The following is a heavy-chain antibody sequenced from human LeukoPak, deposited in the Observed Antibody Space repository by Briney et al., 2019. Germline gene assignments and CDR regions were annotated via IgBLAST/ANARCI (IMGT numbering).Heavy chain of an antibody. J-gene: IGHJ4*02. CDR3: ARTRETTVGDFDS. D-gene: IGHD4-23*01. CDR1: GGSFSGYY. Sequence: SETLSLTCAVYGGSFSGYYWSWIRQPPGKGLEWIGEINHSGSTNYNPSLKSRVTISVDTSKNQFSLKLSSVTAADTAVYYCARTRETTVGDFDSWGQGTLVTVSS. V-gene: IGHV4-34*01. CDR2: INHSGST.